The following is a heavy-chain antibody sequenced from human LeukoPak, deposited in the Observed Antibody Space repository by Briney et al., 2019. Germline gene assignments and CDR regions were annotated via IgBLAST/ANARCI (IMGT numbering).Heavy chain of an antibody. V-gene: IGHV3-30*03. CDR2: ISYDGSNK. CDR3: ARYRYYDSTLYY. CDR1: GFTFSSYG. D-gene: IGHD3-22*01. J-gene: IGHJ4*02. Sequence: GGSLRLSCAASGFTFSSYGMHWVRQAPGKGLEWVAVISYDGSNKYYADSVKGRFTISRDNSKNTLYLQMNSLRAEDTAVYYCARYRYYDSTLYYWGQGTLVTVSS.